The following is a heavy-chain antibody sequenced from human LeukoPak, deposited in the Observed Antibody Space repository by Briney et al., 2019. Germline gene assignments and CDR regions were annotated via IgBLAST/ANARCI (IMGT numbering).Heavy chain of an antibody. Sequence: GASVKLSCKASGGTFSSYAISWVRQAPGQGLEWMGGIIPIFGTANYAQKFQGRVTITTDESTSTAYMELSSLRSEDTAVYYCASGPYIVATITAFFDYWGQGTLVTVSS. CDR1: GGTFSSYA. J-gene: IGHJ4*02. CDR2: IIPIFGTA. CDR3: ASGPYIVATITAFFDY. D-gene: IGHD5-12*01. V-gene: IGHV1-69*05.